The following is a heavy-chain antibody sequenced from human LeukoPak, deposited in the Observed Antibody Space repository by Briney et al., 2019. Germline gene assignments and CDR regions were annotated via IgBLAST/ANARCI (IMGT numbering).Heavy chain of an antibody. V-gene: IGHV3-11*04. J-gene: IGHJ5*02. D-gene: IGHD5-18*01. CDR1: GFTFGDYS. Sequence: GGSLRLSCAASGFTFGDYSMSWIRQAPGKGLEWLSYISSNGYTIYYADSVKGRFTISRDNAKNSLYLQMNSLRAEDTAVYYCARLRIQLFDPWGQGTLSPSPQ. CDR3: ARLRIQLFDP. CDR2: ISSNGYTI.